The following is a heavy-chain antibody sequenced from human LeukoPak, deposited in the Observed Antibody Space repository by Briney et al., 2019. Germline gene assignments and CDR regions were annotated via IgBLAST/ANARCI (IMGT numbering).Heavy chain of an antibody. V-gene: IGHV3-49*03. J-gene: IGHJ4*02. Sequence: PGRSLRLSRTASGFTCGDYAMSWFRQAPGKGLEWVGFTRSKAYGGTTEYAASVKGRFTISRDDSKSIAYLQMNSLKTEDTAVYYCTREFQGNGFDYWGQGTLVTVSS. CDR3: TREFQGNGFDY. CDR2: TRSKAYGGTT. CDR1: GFTCGDYA. D-gene: IGHD2-8*01.